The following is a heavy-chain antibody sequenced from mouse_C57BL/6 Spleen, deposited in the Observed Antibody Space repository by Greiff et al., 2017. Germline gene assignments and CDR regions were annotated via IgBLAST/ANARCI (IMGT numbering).Heavy chain of an antibody. CDR3: ARHGLSLYYYGSSWFAY. D-gene: IGHD1-1*01. Sequence: QVQLKESGAELVKPGASVKLSCKASGYTFTEYTIHWVKQRSGQGLEWIGWFYPGSGSIKYNEKFKDKATLTADKSSSTVYMELSRLTSEDSAVYFCARHGLSLYYYGSSWFAYWGQGTLVTVSA. CDR1: GYTFTEYT. V-gene: IGHV1-62-2*01. J-gene: IGHJ3*01. CDR2: FYPGSGSI.